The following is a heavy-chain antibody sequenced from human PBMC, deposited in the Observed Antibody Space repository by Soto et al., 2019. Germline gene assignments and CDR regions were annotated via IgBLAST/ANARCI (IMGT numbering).Heavy chain of an antibody. V-gene: IGHV4-39*01. Sequence: SETLSLTCTVSGGSISSSSYYWGWIRQPPGKGLEWIGSIYYSGSTYYNPSLKSRVTISVDTSKNQFSLKLSSVTAADTAVYYCARHKVGATWYFDYWGQGTLVTVPQ. CDR2: IYYSGST. CDR3: ARHKVGATWYFDY. D-gene: IGHD1-26*01. CDR1: GGSISSSSYY. J-gene: IGHJ4*02.